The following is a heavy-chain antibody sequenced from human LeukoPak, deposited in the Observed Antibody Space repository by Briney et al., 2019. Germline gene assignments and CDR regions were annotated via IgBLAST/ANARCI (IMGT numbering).Heavy chain of an antibody. J-gene: IGHJ5*02. CDR2: IYYSGST. V-gene: IGHV4-59*11. Sequence: KASETLSLTCSVSGGSISSHYWSWIRRPPRKGLEWIGYIYYSGSTKYNPSLKSRVTISVDTSKNQFSLKLSSVTAADTAVYYCARGGTTVTPGLLWFDPWGQGTLVTVSS. D-gene: IGHD4-17*01. CDR1: GGSISSHY. CDR3: ARGGTTVTPGLLWFDP.